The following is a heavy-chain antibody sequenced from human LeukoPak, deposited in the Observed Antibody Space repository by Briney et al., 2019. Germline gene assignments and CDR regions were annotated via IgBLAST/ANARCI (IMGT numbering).Heavy chain of an antibody. CDR2: IYYSGST. CDR3: ARGPPASYYDILTGYGAGFDP. V-gene: IGHV4-59*01. D-gene: IGHD3-9*01. Sequence: KPSETLSLTCTVSGASISSYYWSWIRQPPGKGLEWIGYIYYSGSTNYNPSLKSRVTISVDTSKNQFSLKLSSVTAADTAVYYCARGPPASYYDILTGYGAGFDPWGQGTLVTVSS. J-gene: IGHJ5*02. CDR1: GASISSYY.